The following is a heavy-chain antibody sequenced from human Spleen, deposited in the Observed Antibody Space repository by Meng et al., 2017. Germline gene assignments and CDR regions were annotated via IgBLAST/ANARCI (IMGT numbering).Heavy chain of an antibody. CDR1: GGSISSYY. CDR2: IYYSGST. Sequence: VQLQESGPRLVKPSETLSLTCAVSGGSISSYYWSWIRQPPGKGLEWIGYIYYSGSTNYNPSLKSRVTISVDTSKNQFSLKLSSVTAADTAVYYCARVVAGTGDYWGQGTLVTVSS. J-gene: IGHJ4*02. D-gene: IGHD6-19*01. CDR3: ARVVAGTGDY. V-gene: IGHV4-59*01.